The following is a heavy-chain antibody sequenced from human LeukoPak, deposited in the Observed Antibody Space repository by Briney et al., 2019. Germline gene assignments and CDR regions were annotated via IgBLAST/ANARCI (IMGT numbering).Heavy chain of an antibody. Sequence: GASVEVSCKASGYTFTGHYMHWVRQAPGQGLEWMGRINPNSGGTNYAQKFQGRVTMTRDTSISTAYMELSRLRSDDTAVYYCARGDIGYCSGGSCYSLYYYYYMDVWGKGTTVTVSS. CDR1: GYTFTGHY. J-gene: IGHJ6*03. D-gene: IGHD2-15*01. V-gene: IGHV1-2*06. CDR2: INPNSGGT. CDR3: ARGDIGYCSGGSCYSLYYYYYMDV.